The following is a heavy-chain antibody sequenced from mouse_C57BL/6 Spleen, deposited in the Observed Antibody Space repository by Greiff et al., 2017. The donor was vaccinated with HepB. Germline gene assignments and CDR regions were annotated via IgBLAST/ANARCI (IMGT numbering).Heavy chain of an antibody. Sequence: EVKLQESGPGLVKPSQSLSLTCSVTGYSITSGYYWNWIRQFPGNKLEWMGYISYDGSNNYNPSLKNRISITRDTSKNQFFLKLNSVTTEDTATYYCARDFITLDVWGTGTTVTVSS. J-gene: IGHJ1*03. CDR3: ARDFITLDV. D-gene: IGHD1-2*01. V-gene: IGHV3-6*01. CDR2: ISYDGSN. CDR1: GYSITSGYY.